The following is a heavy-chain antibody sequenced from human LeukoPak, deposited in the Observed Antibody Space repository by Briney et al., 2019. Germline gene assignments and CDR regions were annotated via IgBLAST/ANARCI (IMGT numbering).Heavy chain of an antibody. Sequence: ASLKVSCKVSGYTLTELSTHWVRQAPGKGLEWIAGFDPEDGEAIYAQKFQGRVTMTEDTSTDTAYMELSSLRSEDTAVYYCTTANRLTRDSSGYYPDSWGQGTLVTVSS. CDR2: FDPEDGEA. D-gene: IGHD3-22*01. J-gene: IGHJ4*02. CDR3: TTANRLTRDSSGYYPDS. V-gene: IGHV1-24*01. CDR1: GYTLTELS.